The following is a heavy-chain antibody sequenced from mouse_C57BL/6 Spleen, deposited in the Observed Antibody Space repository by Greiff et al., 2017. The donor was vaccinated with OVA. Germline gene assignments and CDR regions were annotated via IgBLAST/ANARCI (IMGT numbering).Heavy chain of an antibody. D-gene: IGHD1-1*01. CDR1: GFPFSDYG. J-gene: IGHJ4*01. CDR3: ARGTFTTVVAPSYAMDD. V-gene: IGHV5-17*01. CDR2: LSSGSSTI. Sequence: EVKLMESGGGLVKPGGSLKLSCAASGFPFSDYGMHWVRQAPEKGLEWVAYLSSGSSTIYFADTVKGRFTISRDNAKNTLFLQMTSLRSEDTAMYYCARGTFTTVVAPSYAMDDWGQGTSVTVSS.